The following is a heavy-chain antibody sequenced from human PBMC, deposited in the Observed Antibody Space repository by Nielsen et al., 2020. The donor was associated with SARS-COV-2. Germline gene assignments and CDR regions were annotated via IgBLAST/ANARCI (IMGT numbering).Heavy chain of an antibody. V-gene: IGHV4-30-4*01. D-gene: IGHD4-17*01. J-gene: IGHJ4*02. CDR1: GGSISSSNW. Sequence: SETLSLTCAVSGGSISSSNWWSWIRQPPGKGLDWIGYIYYSGSTYYNPSLKSRVTISVDTSKNRFSLKLSSVTAADTAVYYCARSAGVTTVTTFAYWGQETLVTVSS. CDR2: IYYSGST. CDR3: ARSAGVTTVTTFAY.